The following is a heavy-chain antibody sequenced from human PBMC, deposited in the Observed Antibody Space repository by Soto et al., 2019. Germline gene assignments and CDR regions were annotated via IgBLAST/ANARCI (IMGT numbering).Heavy chain of an antibody. CDR1: GFLFDTYG. J-gene: IGHJ4*02. D-gene: IGHD1-26*01. Sequence: VQLVESGGGVVQPGGSLRLSCVASGFLFDTYGMHWVRQTPGKGLEWVAIISYDGSHKEYADSVKGRFAISRDNSENTLYLQMINLGVEDTALYYCATSASSDHWGQGTQVTVSS. CDR3: ATSASSDH. CDR2: ISYDGSHK. V-gene: IGHV3-30*03.